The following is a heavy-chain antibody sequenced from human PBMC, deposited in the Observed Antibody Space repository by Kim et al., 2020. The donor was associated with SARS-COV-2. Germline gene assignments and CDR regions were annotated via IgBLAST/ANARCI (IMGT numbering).Heavy chain of an antibody. CDR3: ARDYAGSFNGMDV. J-gene: IGHJ6*02. Sequence: DYADSVKGRFTISRDNSKNTMYLQMNSLRAEDTAVYYCARDYAGSFNGMDVWGQGTTVTVSS. V-gene: IGHV3-33*01. D-gene: IGHD4-17*01.